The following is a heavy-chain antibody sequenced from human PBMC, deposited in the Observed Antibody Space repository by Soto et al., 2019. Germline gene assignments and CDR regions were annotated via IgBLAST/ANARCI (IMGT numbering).Heavy chain of an antibody. V-gene: IGHV3-48*02. J-gene: IGHJ4*02. D-gene: IGHD2-21*01. Sequence: EVQLVECGGGLVQPGGSLRLSCAASGFTFSSYSMNWVRQAPGKGLEWVSYISSSSSTIYYADSVKGRFTISRDNAKNSLYLQMNSLRDEDTAVYYCARYAGSHLFSIIDYWVQGTLVTVSS. CDR3: ARYAGSHLFSIIDY. CDR2: ISSSSSTI. CDR1: GFTFSSYS.